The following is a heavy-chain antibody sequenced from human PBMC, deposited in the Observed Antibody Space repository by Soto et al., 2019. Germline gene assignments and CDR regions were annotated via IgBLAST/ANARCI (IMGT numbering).Heavy chain of an antibody. CDR2: INHSGST. J-gene: IGHJ4*02. CDR3: ARGDYDSSGYPLFDY. V-gene: IGHV4-34*01. Sequence: PSETLSLTCAVYGGSFSGYYWSWIRQPPGKGLEWIGEINHSGSTNYNPSLKSRVTISVDTSKNQFSLKLSSVTAADTAVYYCARGDYDSSGYPLFDYWGQGTLVTVSS. CDR1: GGSFSGYY. D-gene: IGHD3-22*01.